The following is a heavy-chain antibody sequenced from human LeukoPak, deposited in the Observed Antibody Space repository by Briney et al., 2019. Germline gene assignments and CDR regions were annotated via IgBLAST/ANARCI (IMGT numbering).Heavy chain of an antibody. V-gene: IGHV1-18*01. CDR1: GYTFTSYG. Sequence: ASVKASCKASGYTFTSYGISWVRQAPGQGLEWMGWISAYNGNTNYAQKLQGRVTMTTDTSTSTAYMELRSLRSDDTAVYYCARGLGDFWSGPYYFDYWGQGTLVTVSS. CDR2: ISAYNGNT. D-gene: IGHD3-3*01. J-gene: IGHJ4*02. CDR3: ARGLGDFWSGPYYFDY.